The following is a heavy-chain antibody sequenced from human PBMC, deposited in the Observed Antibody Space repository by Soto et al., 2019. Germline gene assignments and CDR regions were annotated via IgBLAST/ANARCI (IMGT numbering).Heavy chain of an antibody. D-gene: IGHD4-17*01. CDR3: ARIGSRVTYAGMEKPYYFDY. Sequence: SETLSLTCAVYGGSFSGYYWSWIRQPPGKGLEWIGEINHSGSTNYNPSLKSRVTISVDTSKNQFSLKLSSVTAADTAVYYCARIGSRVTYAGMEKPYYFDYWGQGTLVTVSS. V-gene: IGHV4-34*01. CDR2: INHSGST. J-gene: IGHJ4*02. CDR1: GGSFSGYY.